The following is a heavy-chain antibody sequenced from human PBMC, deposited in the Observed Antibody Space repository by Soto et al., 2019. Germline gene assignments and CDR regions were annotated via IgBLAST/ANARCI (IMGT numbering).Heavy chain of an antibody. V-gene: IGHV3-21*04. CDR3: AREDSIIIPAVSDF. CDR2: VSKSGYA. D-gene: IGHD3-22*01. J-gene: IGHJ4*02. Sequence: GGSLRLSCTVCGFTFNNYGINWVRQAPGKGLEWVSSVSKSGYAYYSDSVKGRFTISRDNAKNSVSLQMNTLRVEDTAVYYCAREDSIIIPAVSDFWGQGTLVTVSS. CDR1: GFTFNNYG.